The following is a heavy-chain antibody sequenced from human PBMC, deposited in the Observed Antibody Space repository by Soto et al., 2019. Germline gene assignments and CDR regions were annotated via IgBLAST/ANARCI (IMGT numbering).Heavy chain of an antibody. CDR1: GFTFRTYT. V-gene: IGHV3-48*02. D-gene: IGHD6-19*01. CDR3: ARFFGSGFDY. Sequence: PGASLTLSYVASGFTFRTYTINWVRHAPGKGLEWVAHISTSGATRYYADSVKGRFTISRDNAKTSLYLQMDSLRNEDTAVYYCARFFGSGFDYWGQGT. J-gene: IGHJ4*02. CDR2: ISTSGATR.